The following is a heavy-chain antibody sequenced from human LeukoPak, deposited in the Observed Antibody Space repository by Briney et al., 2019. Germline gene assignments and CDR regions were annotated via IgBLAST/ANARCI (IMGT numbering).Heavy chain of an antibody. CDR2: ISGSGGST. D-gene: IGHD3-22*01. CDR3: AREKYYYDSSGYYYLYYFDY. J-gene: IGHJ4*02. CDR1: GFTFSSYA. V-gene: IGHV3-23*01. Sequence: GGSLRLSCAASGFTFSSYAMSWVRQAPGKGLEWVSAISGSGGSTYYADSVKGRFTISRDNSKNTLYLQMNSLRAEDTAVYYCAREKYYYDSSGYYYLYYFDYWGQGTLVTVSS.